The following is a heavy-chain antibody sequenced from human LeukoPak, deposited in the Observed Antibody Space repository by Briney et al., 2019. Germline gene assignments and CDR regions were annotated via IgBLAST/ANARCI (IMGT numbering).Heavy chain of an antibody. CDR1: GYTFTGYY. CDR2: INPNSGGT. J-gene: IGHJ4*02. V-gene: IGHV1-2*06. Sequence: ASVKVSCKASGYTFTGYYMHWVRQAPGQGLEWMGRINPNSGGTNYAQKFRGRVTMTRDTSISTAYMELSRLRSDDTAVYYCARDEDNWIAIDYWGQGTLVTVSS. CDR3: ARDEDNWIAIDY. D-gene: IGHD1-20*01.